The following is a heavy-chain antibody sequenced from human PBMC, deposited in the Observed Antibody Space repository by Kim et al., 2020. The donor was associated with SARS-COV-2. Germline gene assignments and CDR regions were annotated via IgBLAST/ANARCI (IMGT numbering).Heavy chain of an antibody. D-gene: IGHD2-15*01. V-gene: IGHV3-30*18. Sequence: GGSLRLSCAASGFTFSSYGMHWVRQAPGKGLEWVAVISYDGSNKYYADSVKGRFTISRDNSKNTLFLQMNSLRAEDTAVYYCVKGERRVVATTSFDYWGQGTLVTVSS. J-gene: IGHJ4*02. CDR1: GFTFSSYG. CDR2: ISYDGSNK. CDR3: VKGERRVVATTSFDY.